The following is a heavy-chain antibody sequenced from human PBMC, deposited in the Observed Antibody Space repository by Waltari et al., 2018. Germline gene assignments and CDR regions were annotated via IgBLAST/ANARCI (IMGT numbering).Heavy chain of an antibody. D-gene: IGHD6-19*01. CDR2: IRREPYNYAT. CDR1: GFSFRGST. V-gene: IGHV3-73*01. Sequence: EVQVVESGGGWVQPGGSLKLSCATSGFSFRGSTIHWVRQTPGKGLEWVGRIRREPYNYATAYSASVKGRFTISRDDSKNTAYLQMNSLRTEDTAVYYCSGGEVTGTDFWGQGTLVTVSS. J-gene: IGHJ4*02. CDR3: SGGEVTGTDF.